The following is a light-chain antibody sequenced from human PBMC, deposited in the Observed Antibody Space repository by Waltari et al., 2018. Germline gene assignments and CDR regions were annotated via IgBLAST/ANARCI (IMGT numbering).Light chain of an antibody. CDR1: QSVSRA. CDR2: GAS. V-gene: IGKV3-20*01. CDR3: QHYLRLPVT. J-gene: IGKJ1*01. Sequence: EIVLTQSPGTLSLSLGERATVSCRASQSVSRALAWYQQKPGQAPRLLIYGASTRATGIPDRFIGSGSGTDFSLTISRLEPDDFAVYYCQHYLRLPVTFGQGTTVEI.